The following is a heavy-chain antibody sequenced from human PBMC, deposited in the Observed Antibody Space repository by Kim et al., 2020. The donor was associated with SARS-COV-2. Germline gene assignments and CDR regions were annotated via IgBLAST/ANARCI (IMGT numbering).Heavy chain of an antibody. CDR3: ARDRSITIFGVVPRLDYYGMDV. D-gene: IGHD3-3*01. CDR1: GYTFTNYV. V-gene: IGHV1-18*01. J-gene: IGHJ6*02. Sequence: ASVKVSCKASGYTFTNYVINWERQAPGQGLEWMGWISAYNGNTNYAQKLQGRVTMTTDTYTSTAYMELRSLSSDDTAVYYCARDRSITIFGVVPRLDYYGMDVWGQETTVTVSS. CDR2: ISAYNGNT.